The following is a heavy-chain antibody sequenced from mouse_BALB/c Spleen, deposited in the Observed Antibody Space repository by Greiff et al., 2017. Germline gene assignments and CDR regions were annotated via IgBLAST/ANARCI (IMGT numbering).Heavy chain of an antibody. J-gene: IGHJ2*01. CDR2: ISSGGST. CDR3: ARHGNSYYFDY. V-gene: IGHV5-6-5*01. Sequence: EVMLVESGGDLVKPGGSLKLSCAASGFTFSSYAMSWVRQTPEKRLEWVASISSGGSTYYPDSVKGRFTISRDNARNILYLQMSSLRSEDTAMYYCARHGNSYYFDYWGQGTTLTVSS. D-gene: IGHD2-1*01. CDR1: GFTFSSYA.